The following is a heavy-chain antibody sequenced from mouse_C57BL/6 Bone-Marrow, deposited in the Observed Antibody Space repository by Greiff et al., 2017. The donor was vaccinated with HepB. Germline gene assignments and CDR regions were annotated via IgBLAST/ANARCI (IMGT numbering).Heavy chain of an antibody. J-gene: IGHJ3*01. CDR2: ISNLAYSI. Sequence: EVMLVESGGGLVQPGGSLKLSCAASGFTFSDYGMAWVRQAPRKGPEWVAFISNLAYSIYYADTVTGRFTISRENAKNTLYLVMSSLRSEDTAMYYCARLDCDYEAPLAYWGQGTQVTVSA. V-gene: IGHV5-15*01. D-gene: IGHD2-4*01. CDR1: GFTFSDYG. CDR3: ARLDCDYEAPLAY.